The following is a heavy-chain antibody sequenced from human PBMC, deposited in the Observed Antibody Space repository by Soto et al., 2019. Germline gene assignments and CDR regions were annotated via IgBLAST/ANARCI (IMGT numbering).Heavy chain of an antibody. CDR2: ISYDGSNK. V-gene: IGHV3-30*18. J-gene: IGHJ4*02. D-gene: IGHD6-13*01. CDR1: GFTFSSYG. Sequence: GGSLRLSCAASGFTFSSYGMHWVRQAPGKGLEWVAVISYDGSNKYYADSVKGRFTISRDNSKNTLYLQMNSLRAEDTAVYYCAKGTLTAAAKRDYFDYWGQGTLVTVSS. CDR3: AKGTLTAAAKRDYFDY.